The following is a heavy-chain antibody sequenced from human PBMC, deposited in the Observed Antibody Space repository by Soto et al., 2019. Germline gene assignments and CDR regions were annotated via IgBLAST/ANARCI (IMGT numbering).Heavy chain of an antibody. CDR1: GFTFRNYA. D-gene: IGHD2-2*01. CDR3: AKDRRTTSAAMYYGVDV. CDR2: ISDNAAAA. V-gene: IGHV3-23*01. Sequence: VGSLRLSCAASGFTFRNYAMNWVRQAPGKGLEWVSSISDNAAAAYYADSVKGRFTISRDNSEGTLYLQMNALRAEDTAVYYCAKDRRTTSAAMYYGVDVWGQGSTVTVSS. J-gene: IGHJ6*02.